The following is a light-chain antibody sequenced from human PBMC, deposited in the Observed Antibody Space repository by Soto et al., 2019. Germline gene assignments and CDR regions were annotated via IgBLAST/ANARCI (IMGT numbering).Light chain of an antibody. CDR3: QQYGSSTYT. Sequence: EIVLTQSPGSLSLSPRERATLSCRASQSVSSNHLAWYQQKLGQPPRLIIYGASRRESGIQDRFSGSGSGTEFTLTISRLEPEDFAVYYCQQYGSSTYTFGQGTKVDIK. CDR1: QSVSSNH. V-gene: IGKV3-20*01. J-gene: IGKJ2*01. CDR2: GAS.